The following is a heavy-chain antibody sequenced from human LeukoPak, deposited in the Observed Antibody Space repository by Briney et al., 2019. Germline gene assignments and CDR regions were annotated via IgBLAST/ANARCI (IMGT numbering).Heavy chain of an antibody. CDR1: GFTFSSYG. D-gene: IGHD6-13*01. CDR3: ARAIGSSWGKVDY. Sequence: PGGSLRLSCAASGFTFSSYGMHWVRQAPGKGLEWVAVMSFDGSHTYYADSVKGRFTISRDNAKNTVYLEMNSLRSEDTAVYYCARAIGSSWGKVDYWGQGTLVTVSS. CDR2: MSFDGSHT. J-gene: IGHJ4*02. V-gene: IGHV3-30*03.